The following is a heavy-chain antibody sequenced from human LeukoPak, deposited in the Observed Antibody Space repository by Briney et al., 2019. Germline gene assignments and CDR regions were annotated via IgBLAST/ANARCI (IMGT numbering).Heavy chain of an antibody. CDR3: ARDFYDGFALDY. CDR2: ISSSGSTI. CDR1: GFTFSSYE. J-gene: IGHJ4*02. V-gene: IGHV3-48*03. D-gene: IGHD2/OR15-2a*01. Sequence: GGSLRLSCAASGFTFSSYEMNWVRQAPGRGLEWVSYISSSGSTIYYTDSVKGRFTISRDNARNSLYLQMDNLRAEDTGVYYCARDFYDGFALDYWGQGTLVTVSS.